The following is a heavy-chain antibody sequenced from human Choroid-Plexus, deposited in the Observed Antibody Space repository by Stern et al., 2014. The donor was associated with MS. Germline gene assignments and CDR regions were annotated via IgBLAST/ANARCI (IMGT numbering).Heavy chain of an antibody. CDR3: AKDRQYLTYFFDH. D-gene: IGHD2/OR15-2a*01. CDR2: VSYDGSNK. V-gene: IGHV3-30*18. Sequence: DQLVESGGGVVQPGRPLRLSCVASGFTLGSCAMHWVRQAPGKGLEWVAGVSYDGSNKYYADSVKGRFTISRDNSQNTLYMQMSSLRPEDTAVKYCAKDRQYLTYFFDHWGQGSLVTVSS. CDR1: GFTLGSCA. J-gene: IGHJ5*02.